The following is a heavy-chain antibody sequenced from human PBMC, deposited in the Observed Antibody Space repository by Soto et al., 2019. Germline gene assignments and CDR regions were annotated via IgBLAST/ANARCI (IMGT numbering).Heavy chain of an antibody. D-gene: IGHD5-12*01. CDR3: ARERGYERYRGYDPLDY. Sequence: ASVKVSCKASGYTFTSYGISWVRQAPGQGLEWMGWISAYNGNTNYAQKLQGRVTMTTDTSTSTAYMELRSLRSDDTAAYYCARERGYERYRGYDPLDYWGQGTLVTVSS. CDR2: ISAYNGNT. J-gene: IGHJ4*02. V-gene: IGHV1-18*04. CDR1: GYTFTSYG.